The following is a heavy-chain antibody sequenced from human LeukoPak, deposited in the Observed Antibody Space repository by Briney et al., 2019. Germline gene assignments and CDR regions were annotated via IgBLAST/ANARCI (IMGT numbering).Heavy chain of an antibody. V-gene: IGHV3-48*02. J-gene: IGHJ4*02. D-gene: IGHD2-8*02. Sequence: GGSLRLSCAASGFTFSRFGMNWVRQAPGKGLEWVSHISSMGSPTYYADAVKGRFTISRDNAKNSLYLQMNSLRDDDTAVYYCARGPTGGGFLLTLRKYYFDYWGQGTLVTVSS. CDR1: GFTFSRFG. CDR3: ARGPTGGGFLLTLRKYYFDY. CDR2: ISSMGSPT.